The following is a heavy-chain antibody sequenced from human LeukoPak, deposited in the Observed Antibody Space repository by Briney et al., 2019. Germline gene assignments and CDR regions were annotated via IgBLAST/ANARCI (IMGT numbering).Heavy chain of an antibody. J-gene: IGHJ6*03. CDR3: AKLYDSSAYYYMDV. CDR2: TSGTGGNT. V-gene: IGHV3-23*01. CDR1: GFPFSNYA. Sequence: GALEPSFAASGFPFSNYAMSLGRPAPGKGLEWGSVTSGTGGNTYYADSVKGRFTISRDNSDNTPDLQMNSLRAEDTAVYYCAKLYDSSAYYYMDVWGKGTTVTVSS. D-gene: IGHD3-22*01.